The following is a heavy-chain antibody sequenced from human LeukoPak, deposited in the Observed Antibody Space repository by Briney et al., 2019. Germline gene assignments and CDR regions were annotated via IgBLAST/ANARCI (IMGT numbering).Heavy chain of an antibody. CDR2: MNPNSGNT. Sequence: ASVKVSCKASGYTFTSYDINWVRQATGQGLEWMGWMNPNSGNTGYAQKFQGRVTMTRNTSISTAYMELSSLRSEDTAVYYCARVQYYDILTGYQRYNWFDPWGQGTLVTVSS. CDR1: GYTFTSYD. CDR3: ARVQYYDILTGYQRYNWFDP. J-gene: IGHJ5*02. D-gene: IGHD3-9*01. V-gene: IGHV1-8*01.